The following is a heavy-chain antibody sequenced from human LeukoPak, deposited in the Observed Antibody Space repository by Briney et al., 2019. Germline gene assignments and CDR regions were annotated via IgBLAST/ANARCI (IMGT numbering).Heavy chain of an antibody. CDR1: GGTFSSYA. D-gene: IGHD3-22*01. Sequence: ASVKVSCKASGGTFSSYAISWVRQAPGQGLEWMGGIIPIFGTANYAQKFQGRVTITADESTSTAYMELSSLRSEDTAVYYCASLNRPYYYDSSGYYHPPPHFDYWGQGTLVTVSS. V-gene: IGHV1-69*13. CDR3: ASLNRPYYYDSSGYYHPPPHFDY. J-gene: IGHJ4*02. CDR2: IIPIFGTA.